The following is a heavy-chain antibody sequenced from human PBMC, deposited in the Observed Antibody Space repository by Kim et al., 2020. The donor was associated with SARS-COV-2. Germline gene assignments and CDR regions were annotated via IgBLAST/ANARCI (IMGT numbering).Heavy chain of an antibody. CDR2: IYYSGST. CDR1: GGSISSYY. Sequence: SETLSLTCTVSGGSISSYYWSWIRQPPGKGLEWIGYIYYSGSTNYNPPLKSRVTISVDTSKNQFSLKLSSVTAADTAVYYCARTCGGDCSDDAFDIWGQGTMVTVSS. D-gene: IGHD2-21*02. CDR3: ARTCGGDCSDDAFDI. V-gene: IGHV4-59*01. J-gene: IGHJ3*02.